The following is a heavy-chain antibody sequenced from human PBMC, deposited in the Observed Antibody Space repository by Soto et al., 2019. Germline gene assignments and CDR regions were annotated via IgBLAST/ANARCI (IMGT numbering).Heavy chain of an antibody. Sequence: DVQLVESGGGLVQPGGSLRLSCAASGFTFSDHYMDWVRQAPGKGLEWVGRSTNKAYSYTTDYAASVKGRFTISRDHSKNSLYLQMNNLKTEDTAVYYCVAPPYSSGGGCYPAVYWGQGTLVTVSS. J-gene: IGHJ4*02. CDR1: GFTFSDHY. D-gene: IGHD2-15*01. CDR2: STNKAYSYTT. V-gene: IGHV3-72*01. CDR3: VAPPYSSGGGCYPAVY.